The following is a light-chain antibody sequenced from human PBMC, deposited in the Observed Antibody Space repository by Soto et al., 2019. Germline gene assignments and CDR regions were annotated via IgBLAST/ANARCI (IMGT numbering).Light chain of an antibody. Sequence: QAVVTQSPSASASLGASVRLTCTLSSGHSSYAIAWHQQQPEKGPRYLMKVDSDGSHIKGDGIPDRFSGSSSGAERYLTISSLPSEDEADYYCQTWGTGTWVFGGGTQLTVL. J-gene: IGLJ3*02. CDR1: SGHSSYA. CDR3: QTWGTGTWV. V-gene: IGLV4-69*01. CDR2: VDSDGSH.